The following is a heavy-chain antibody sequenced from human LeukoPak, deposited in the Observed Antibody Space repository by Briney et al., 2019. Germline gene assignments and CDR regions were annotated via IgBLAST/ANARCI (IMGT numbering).Heavy chain of an antibody. Sequence: PGGSLRLSCAASGFTFSSYSMNWVRQAPGKGLEWVSSISSSSSYIYYADSVKGRFTISRDNAKNTLYLQMNRLRAEDTAVYYCARVGYYYDSSGYRLQGYFDYWGQGTLVTVSS. CDR2: ISSSSSYI. CDR3: ARVGYYYDSSGYRLQGYFDY. D-gene: IGHD3-22*01. V-gene: IGHV3-21*01. CDR1: GFTFSSYS. J-gene: IGHJ4*02.